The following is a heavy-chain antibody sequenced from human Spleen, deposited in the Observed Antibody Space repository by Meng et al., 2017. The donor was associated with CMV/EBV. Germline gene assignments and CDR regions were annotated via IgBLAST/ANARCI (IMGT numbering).Heavy chain of an antibody. Sequence: SNGDSYWSWIRQSPGKGLEWIGYIYYSGSTYYIPSLRSRVTISVDTSKNQFSLKLSSVTAADTAVYYCVRDRSIFGVVKYYHAVDVWGQGTTVTVSS. J-gene: IGHJ6*02. CDR2: IYYSGST. V-gene: IGHV4-30-4*08. D-gene: IGHD3-3*01. CDR3: VRDRSIFGVVKYYHAVDV. CDR1: SNGDSY.